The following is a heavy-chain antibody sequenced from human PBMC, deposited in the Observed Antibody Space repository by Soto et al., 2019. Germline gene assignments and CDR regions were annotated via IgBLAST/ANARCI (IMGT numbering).Heavy chain of an antibody. CDR2: IYPGDSDT. Sequence: GESLKISCKGSGYSFTSDWIGWVRQMPGKGLEWMGIIYPGDSDTRYSPSFQGQVTISADKSISTAYLQWSSLKASDTAMYYCARLEGGLEHRLTTVNNYYYFYGMDVWGQGTTVTVSS. J-gene: IGHJ6*02. V-gene: IGHV5-51*01. D-gene: IGHD4-17*01. CDR3: ARLEGGLEHRLTTVNNYYYFYGMDV. CDR1: GYSFTSDW.